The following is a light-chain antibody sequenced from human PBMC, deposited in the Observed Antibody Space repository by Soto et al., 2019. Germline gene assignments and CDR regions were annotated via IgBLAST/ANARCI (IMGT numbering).Light chain of an antibody. CDR3: QQYNSYWT. Sequence: IHMTQSPSTLSASVLYRVTITCRASQSISSWLAWYQQKPGKAPNLLIYKASSLEGGVPSRFSGSGSGTEFTLTISSLQPDDFATYYCQQYNSYWTFGQGTKVDIK. CDR1: QSISSW. CDR2: KAS. V-gene: IGKV1-5*03. J-gene: IGKJ1*01.